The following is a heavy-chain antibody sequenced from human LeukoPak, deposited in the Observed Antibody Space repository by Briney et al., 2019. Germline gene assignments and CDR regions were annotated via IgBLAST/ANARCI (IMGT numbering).Heavy chain of an antibody. CDR3: TRDPRGGGISDFDY. Sequence: PGGSLRLSCTASGFTFGDYAMSWVRQAPGKGLEWVGFIRSKACGGTTEYAASVKGRFTISRDDSKSIAYLQMNSLKTEDTAVYYCTRDPRGGGISDFDYWGQGTLVTVSS. CDR2: IRSKACGGTT. V-gene: IGHV3-49*04. CDR1: GFTFGDYA. D-gene: IGHD2-15*01. J-gene: IGHJ4*02.